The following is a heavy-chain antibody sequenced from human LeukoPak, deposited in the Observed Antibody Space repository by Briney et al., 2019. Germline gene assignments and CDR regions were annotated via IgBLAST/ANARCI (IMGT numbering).Heavy chain of an antibody. CDR2: INPNSGGT. CDR3: AREPGGYSYGYPFDY. Sequence: GASVKVSCKASGYTFTGYYMHWVRQAPGQGLEWMGWINPNSGGTNYAQKFQGRVTMTRDTSISTAYMELSRLRSDDTAVYYCAREPGGYSYGYPFDYWGQGTPVTVSS. J-gene: IGHJ4*02. V-gene: IGHV1-2*02. D-gene: IGHD5-18*01. CDR1: GYTFTGYY.